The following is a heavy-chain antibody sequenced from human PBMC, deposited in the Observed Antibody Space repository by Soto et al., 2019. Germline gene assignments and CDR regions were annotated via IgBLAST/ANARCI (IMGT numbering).Heavy chain of an antibody. CDR1: GYTFAGYY. CDR2: INPNSGGT. D-gene: IGHD2-2*01. Sequence: ASVKFSCKASGYTFAGYYMHWVRQAPGQGLEWMGWINPNSGGTNYAQKFQGWVTMTRDTSISTAYMELSRLRSDDTDVYYCARDQLPSSHYYYVMDVWGQGTTVTVSS. CDR3: ARDQLPSSHYYYVMDV. V-gene: IGHV1-2*04. J-gene: IGHJ6*02.